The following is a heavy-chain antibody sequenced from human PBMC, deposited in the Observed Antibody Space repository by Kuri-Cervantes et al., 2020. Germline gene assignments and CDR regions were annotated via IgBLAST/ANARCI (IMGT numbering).Heavy chain of an antibody. Sequence: GGSLRLSCAASGFTFSTYAINWVRQAPGKGLEWVSGISGSGDRIYYADSVKGRFTISRDNSKNTLYLQMNSLRAEDTAVYYCAKERDYGDAIDAFDIWGQGTMVTVSS. CDR3: AKERDYGDAIDAFDI. CDR1: GFTFSTYA. J-gene: IGHJ3*02. D-gene: IGHD4-17*01. V-gene: IGHV3-23*01. CDR2: ISGSGDRI.